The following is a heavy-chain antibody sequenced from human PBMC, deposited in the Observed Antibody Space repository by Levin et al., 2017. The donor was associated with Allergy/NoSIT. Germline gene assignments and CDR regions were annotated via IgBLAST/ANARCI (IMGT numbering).Heavy chain of an antibody. D-gene: IGHD3-22*01. J-gene: IGHJ4*02. CDR3: ASRFYHDSSGFLY. CDR1: GDSISSGDYY. V-gene: IGHV4-30-4*02. Sequence: PSETLSLTCTVSGDSISSGDYYWSWIRQPPGKGLEWIGYIYDSGSTHYSGSTHYNPSLKSRVTLSVDTSENQFSLKLSSVTAADTAVYYCASRFYHDSSGFLYWGQGTLVTVSS. CDR2: IYDSGSTHYSGST.